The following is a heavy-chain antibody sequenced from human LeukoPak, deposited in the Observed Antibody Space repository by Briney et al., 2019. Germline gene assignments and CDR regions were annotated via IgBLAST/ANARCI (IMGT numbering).Heavy chain of an antibody. J-gene: IGHJ4*02. Sequence: SVKVSCKASGGTFTSYAISWVRQAPGQGLEWMGGIIPIFGTANYAQKFQGRVTITADESTSTAYMELSSLRSEDTAVYYCASPGIAARPGDFDYWGQGTLVTVSS. CDR2: IIPIFGTA. CDR1: GGTFTSYA. D-gene: IGHD6-6*01. CDR3: ASPGIAARPGDFDY. V-gene: IGHV1-69*13.